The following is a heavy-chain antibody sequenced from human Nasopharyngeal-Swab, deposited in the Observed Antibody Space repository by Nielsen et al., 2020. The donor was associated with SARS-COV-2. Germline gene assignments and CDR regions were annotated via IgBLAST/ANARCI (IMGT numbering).Heavy chain of an antibody. J-gene: IGHJ4*02. V-gene: IGHV3-33*01. CDR2: IWNDGSNK. Sequence: WIRQPPGKGLEWVAVIWNDGSNKYYADSVKGRFTISRDNLKNSLFLQMNSLRAEDTAVYYCARDGGYCSGGSCYPMIDYWGQGTLVTVSS. CDR3: ARDGGYCSGGSCYPMIDY. D-gene: IGHD2-15*01.